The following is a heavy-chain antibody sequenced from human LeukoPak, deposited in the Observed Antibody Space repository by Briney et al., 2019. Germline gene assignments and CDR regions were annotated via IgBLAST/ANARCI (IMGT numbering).Heavy chain of an antibody. CDR3: ARETIFGVVEYYFDY. V-gene: IGHV3-7*01. CDR1: GFTFSSYW. D-gene: IGHD3-3*01. CDR2: IKQDGSEK. J-gene: IGHJ4*02. Sequence: PGGSLRLSCAASGFTFSSYWMSWVRQAPGKGLEWVANIKQDGSEKYYVDSVKGRFTISRDNAKNSLYLQMNSLRAEDTAVYYCARETIFGVVEYYFDYWGQGTLVTVSS.